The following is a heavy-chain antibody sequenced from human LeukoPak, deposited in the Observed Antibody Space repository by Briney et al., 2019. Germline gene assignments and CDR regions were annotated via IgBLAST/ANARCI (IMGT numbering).Heavy chain of an antibody. CDR1: GGSFSGYY. D-gene: IGHD2-2*01. Sequence: KASVTLSLTCAVYGGSFSGYYWSWIRQPPGKGLEWIGEINHSGSTNYNPSLKSRVTISVDTSKNQFSLKLSSVTAADTAVYYCARVGVVVPAAPSDPGDFQAYFDYWGQGTLVTVSS. J-gene: IGHJ4*02. V-gene: IGHV4-34*01. CDR2: INHSGST. CDR3: ARVGVVVPAAPSDPGDFQAYFDY.